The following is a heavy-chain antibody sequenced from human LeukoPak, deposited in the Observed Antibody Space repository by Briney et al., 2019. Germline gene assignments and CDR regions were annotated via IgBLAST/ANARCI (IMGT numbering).Heavy chain of an antibody. V-gene: IGHV3-33*01. CDR1: GGTFSSYA. D-gene: IGHD2/OR15-2a*01. Sequence: SCKASGGTFSSYAISWVRQAPGKGLEWVAVIWYDGSNKYYADSVKGRFTISRDNSKNTLYLQMNSLRVEDTAVYYCAVEYNSSPYAFDLWGQGTKVTVSS. CDR3: AVEYNSSPYAFDL. CDR2: IWYDGSNK. J-gene: IGHJ3*01.